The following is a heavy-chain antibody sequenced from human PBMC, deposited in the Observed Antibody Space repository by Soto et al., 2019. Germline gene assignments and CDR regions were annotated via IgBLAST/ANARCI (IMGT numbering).Heavy chain of an antibody. J-gene: IGHJ6*02. V-gene: IGHV4-61*01. D-gene: IGHD3-3*02. CDR1: GGSISSSSYY. CDR3: ARGISGLVMPPNYYYYGMDV. CDR2: IYYSGST. Sequence: ASETLSLTCTVSGGSISSSSYYWSWIRQPPGKGLEWIGYIYYSGSTNYNPSLKSRVTISVDTSKNQFSLKLSSVTAADTAVYYCARGISGLVMPPNYYYYGMDVWGQGTTVTVSS.